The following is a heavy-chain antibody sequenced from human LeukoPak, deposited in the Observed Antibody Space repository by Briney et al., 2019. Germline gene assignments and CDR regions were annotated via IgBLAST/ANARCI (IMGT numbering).Heavy chain of an antibody. CDR3: ARQVGYCSDGNCYFDY. D-gene: IGHD2-15*01. J-gene: IGHJ4*02. Sequence: QPGRSLRLSCAASGFTFSSYAMHWVRQAPGKGLEWVSAVSTSGGVTYYADSVKGRFTISRDNSKNTLYLQMNSPRAEDTAVYYCARQVGYCSDGNCYFDYWGQGTLVTVSS. CDR1: GFTFSSYA. CDR2: VSTSGGVT. V-gene: IGHV3-23*01.